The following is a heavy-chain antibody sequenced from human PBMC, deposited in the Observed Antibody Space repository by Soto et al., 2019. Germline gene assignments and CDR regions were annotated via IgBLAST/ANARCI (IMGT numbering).Heavy chain of an antibody. Sequence: QVQLVQSGAEVKEPGASVKVSCRSSGYTFMSHVMHWVRKAPGQRLEWMGWVTGGNGDTKYSQNFQGRVTITRDTSATTAYMELSRLTSEDTAVYYCVRDASISGPSGDLDDWGQGTLVTVSS. J-gene: IGHJ4*02. V-gene: IGHV1-3*01. D-gene: IGHD1-20*01. CDR1: GYTFMSHV. CDR2: VTGGNGDT. CDR3: VRDASISGPSGDLDD.